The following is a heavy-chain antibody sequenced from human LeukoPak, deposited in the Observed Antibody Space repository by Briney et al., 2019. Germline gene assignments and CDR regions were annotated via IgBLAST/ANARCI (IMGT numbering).Heavy chain of an antibody. CDR3: ARGGIDAAVAGIGY. Sequence: GASVKVSCKASGYTFTSYDINWVRQAPGQGLEWMGWMNPNSGNTGYAQKFQGRVTMTRNTSISTAYMGLSSLRSEDTAVYYCARGGIDAAVAGIGYWGQGTLVTVSS. D-gene: IGHD6-19*01. CDR2: MNPNSGNT. J-gene: IGHJ4*02. V-gene: IGHV1-8*01. CDR1: GYTFTSYD.